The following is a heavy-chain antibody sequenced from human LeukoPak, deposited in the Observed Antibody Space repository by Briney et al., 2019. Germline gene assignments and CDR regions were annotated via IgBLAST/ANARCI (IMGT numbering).Heavy chain of an antibody. D-gene: IGHD3-22*01. CDR3: ARAYYYDSSGYYYHMYYFDY. CDR2: ISYDGSNK. CDR1: GFTFSSYA. V-gene: IGHV3-30-3*01. Sequence: GGSLRLSCAASGFTFSSYAMHWVRQAPGKGPEWVAVISYDGSNKYYADSVKGRFTISRDNSKNTLYLQMNSLRAEDTAVYYCARAYYYDSSGYYYHMYYFDYWGQGTLVTVSS. J-gene: IGHJ4*02.